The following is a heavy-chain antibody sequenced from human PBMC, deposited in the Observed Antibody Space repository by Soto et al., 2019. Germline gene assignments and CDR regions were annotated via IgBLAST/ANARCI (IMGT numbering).Heavy chain of an antibody. J-gene: IGHJ4*02. V-gene: IGHV3-30-3*01. Sequence: QVQLVESGGGVVQPGRSLRLSCAASGFTFSSYAMHWVRQAPGKGLEWVAVISYDGSNKYYADSVKGRFTISRDNSKNTLYLQMSSLRAEDRAVYYCASGFGELKAGDADYWGQGTLVTVSS. CDR2: ISYDGSNK. D-gene: IGHD3-10*01. CDR3: ASGFGELKAGDADY. CDR1: GFTFSSYA.